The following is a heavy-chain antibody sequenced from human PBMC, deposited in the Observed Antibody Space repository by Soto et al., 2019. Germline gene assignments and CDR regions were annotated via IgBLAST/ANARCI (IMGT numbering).Heavy chain of an antibody. Sequence: GESLKISCKGSGYSFTNYWIGWVRQMPGKGLEWMGIIYPGDSDTRYSLSFQGQVTISADKSISTAYLQWSSLRASDTAMYYCASAVGSGSYVLDYWGQGTLVTVSS. CDR2: IYPGDSDT. V-gene: IGHV5-51*01. J-gene: IGHJ4*02. CDR1: GYSFTNYW. CDR3: ASAVGSGSYVLDY. D-gene: IGHD3-10*01.